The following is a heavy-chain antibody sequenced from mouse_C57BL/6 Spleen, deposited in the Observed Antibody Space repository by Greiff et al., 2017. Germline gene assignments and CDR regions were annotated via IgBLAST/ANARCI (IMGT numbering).Heavy chain of an antibody. D-gene: IGHD2-4*01. CDR3: ASLYDYDRGYYFDY. V-gene: IGHV1-64*01. CDR1: GYTFTSYW. Sequence: VQLQQPGAELVKPGASVKLSCKASGYTFTSYWMHWVKQRPGQGLEWIGMIHPNSGSTNYNEKFKSKATLTVDNSSSTAYMQLSSLTSEDSAVYYCASLYDYDRGYYFDYWGQGTTLTVSS. J-gene: IGHJ2*01. CDR2: IHPNSGST.